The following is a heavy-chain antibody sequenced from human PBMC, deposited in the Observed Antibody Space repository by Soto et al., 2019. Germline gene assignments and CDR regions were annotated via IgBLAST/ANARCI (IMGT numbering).Heavy chain of an antibody. Sequence: SETLSLTCTVSGGSISSSSYYWGWIRQPPGKGLEWIGSIYYSGSTNYNPSLKSRVTISVDTSKNQFSLKLSSVTAADTAVYYCARGPGWSDEYFQDWGQGTMVTVSS. CDR1: GGSISSSSYY. J-gene: IGHJ1*01. CDR3: ARGPGWSDEYFQD. D-gene: IGHD3-3*01. CDR2: IYYSGST. V-gene: IGHV4-39*07.